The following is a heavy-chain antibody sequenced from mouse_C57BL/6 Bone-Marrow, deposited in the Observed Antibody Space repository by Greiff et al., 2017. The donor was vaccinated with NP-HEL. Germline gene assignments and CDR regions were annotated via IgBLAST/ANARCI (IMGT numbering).Heavy chain of an antibody. CDR3: ARRYYYGSSTGGNWYFDV. CDR2: IDPSDSYT. J-gene: IGHJ1*03. D-gene: IGHD1-1*01. V-gene: IGHV1-59*01. CDR1: GYTFTSYW. Sequence: QVQLQQPGAELVRPGTSVKLSCKASGYTFTSYWMHWVKQRPGQGLEWIGVIDPSDSYTNYNQKFKGKATLTVDTSSSTAYMQLSSLTSEDSAVYYCARRYYYGSSTGGNWYFDVWGTGTTVTVSS.